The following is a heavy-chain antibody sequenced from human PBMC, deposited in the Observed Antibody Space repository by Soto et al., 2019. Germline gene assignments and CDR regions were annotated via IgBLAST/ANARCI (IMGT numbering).Heavy chain of an antibody. V-gene: IGHV1-8*01. CDR1: GYTFSDFD. D-gene: IGHD3-16*01. CDR2: MNAKSGDT. CDR3: ARGNPFNYAGFDV. J-gene: IGHJ6*02. Sequence: GASVKVSCKASGYTFSDFDINWLRQASGQGPEWMGWMNAKSGDTFFAQRFQGKFNMTWDTSLSTAYMEVGGLTSDDTAMYYCARGNPFNYAGFDVWGQGTTVTVSS.